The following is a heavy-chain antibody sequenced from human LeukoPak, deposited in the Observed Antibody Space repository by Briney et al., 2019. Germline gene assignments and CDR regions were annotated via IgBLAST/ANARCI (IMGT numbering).Heavy chain of an antibody. D-gene: IGHD2-8*01. V-gene: IGHV4-39*01. Sequence: PSETLSLTCTVSGGSISSSSYYWGWIRQPPGKGLDWIGSIYYSGSTYYNPSLKSRVTISVDTSKNQFSLKLSSVTAADTAVYYCARHRSGHRTIVLTVYADQSDINWFDPWGQGTLVTVSS. CDR3: ARHRSGHRTIVLTVYADQSDINWFDP. CDR1: GGSISSSSYY. CDR2: IYYSGST. J-gene: IGHJ5*02.